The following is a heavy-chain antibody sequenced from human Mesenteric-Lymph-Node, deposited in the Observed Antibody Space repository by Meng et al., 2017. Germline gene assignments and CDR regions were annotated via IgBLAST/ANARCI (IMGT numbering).Heavy chain of an antibody. CDR1: GFTFSSYE. D-gene: IGHD3-10*01. J-gene: IGHJ3*02. V-gene: IGHV3-48*03. CDR3: ARCRPYYYGSGRTHSDAFDI. CDR2: ISSSGSTI. Sequence: GGSLRLSCAASGFTFSSYEMNWVRQAPGKGLEWVSYISSSGSTIYYADSVKGRFTISRDNAKNSLYLQMNSLRAEDTAVYYCARCRPYYYGSGRTHSDAFDIWGQGTMVTVSS.